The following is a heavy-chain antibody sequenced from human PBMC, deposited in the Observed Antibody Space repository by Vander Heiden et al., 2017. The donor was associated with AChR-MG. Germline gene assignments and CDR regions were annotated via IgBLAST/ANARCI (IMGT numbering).Heavy chain of an antibody. Sequence: QVQLQHWGAGLLKPSATLSLTCAVYGGSSSGSSWSWIRQPPGKGLEWIGEINHIRDTNYNPSLKSRVTLSVDTSKNQFSLNLRSVTAADTGIYYCARRQALHNYYYGMAVWGQGTTVTVSS. CDR2: INHIRDT. J-gene: IGHJ6*02. CDR3: ARRQALHNYYYGMAV. CDR1: GGSSSGSS. V-gene: IGHV4-34*02.